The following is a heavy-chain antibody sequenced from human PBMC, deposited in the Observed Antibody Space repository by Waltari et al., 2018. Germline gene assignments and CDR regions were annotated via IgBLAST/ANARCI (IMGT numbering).Heavy chain of an antibody. CDR2: INHSGST. V-gene: IGHV4-34*01. Sequence: QVQLQQWGAGLLKPSETLSLTCAVYGGSFSGYYWSWIRQPPGKGLEWLGEINHSGSTNYNPSLKSRVTISVDTSKNQFSLKLSSVTAADTAVYYCAREGPIAAQFDYWGQGTLVTVSS. CDR3: AREGPIAAQFDY. J-gene: IGHJ4*02. D-gene: IGHD6-6*01. CDR1: GGSFSGYY.